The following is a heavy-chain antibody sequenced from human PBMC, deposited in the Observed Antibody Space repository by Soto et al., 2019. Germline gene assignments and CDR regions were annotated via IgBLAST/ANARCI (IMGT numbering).Heavy chain of an antibody. D-gene: IGHD3-22*01. Sequence: EVQLLESGGGLVQPGGSLRLSCAASGLTLSSYAMSWVRQAPGKGLQWGSVISGSGGTTFYADSVKGRFTISRDNSKNTLSLQMNSLRAEDTALYYCAKGRSDDSSGYYYTLDYWGQGALVTVSS. J-gene: IGHJ4*02. CDR2: ISGSGGTT. CDR1: GLTLSSYA. CDR3: AKGRSDDSSGYYYTLDY. V-gene: IGHV3-23*01.